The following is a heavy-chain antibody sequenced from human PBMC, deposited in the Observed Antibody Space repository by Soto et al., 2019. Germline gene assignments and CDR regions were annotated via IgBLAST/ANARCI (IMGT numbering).Heavy chain of an antibody. CDR1: GGTFSSCA. CDR2: IIPIFGTA. CDR3: ARGGIAVAGTYPAYFDY. J-gene: IGHJ4*02. V-gene: IGHV1-69*13. D-gene: IGHD6-19*01. Sequence: SVKVSCKASGGTFSSCAISWVRQAPGQGLEWMGGIIPIFGTANYAQKFQGRVTITADESTSTAYMELSSLRSEDTAVYYCARGGIAVAGTYPAYFDYWGQGTLVTVSS.